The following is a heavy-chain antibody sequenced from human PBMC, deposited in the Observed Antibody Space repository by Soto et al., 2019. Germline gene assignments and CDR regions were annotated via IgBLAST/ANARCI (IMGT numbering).Heavy chain of an antibody. CDR2: IYYSGST. V-gene: IGHV4-31*03. J-gene: IGHJ4*02. CDR3: ARDQGVVKYPFDY. D-gene: IGHD3-22*01. Sequence: SETLSLTCTVSGGSISSGGYYWNWIRQHPGKGLEWIGYIYYSGSTYYNPSLKSRVTISVDTSKNQFSLKLSSVTAADTAVYYCARDQGVVKYPFDYWGQGTLVTVSS. CDR1: GGSISSGGYY.